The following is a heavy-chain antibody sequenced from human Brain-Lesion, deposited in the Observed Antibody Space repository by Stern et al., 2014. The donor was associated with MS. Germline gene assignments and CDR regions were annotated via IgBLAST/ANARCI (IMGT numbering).Heavy chain of an antibody. Sequence: EMQLVESGGGLVQPGGSLRLACAASGFSFSNYAMTWVRQAPGKGLEWVSGISASGGSTYHADYVKGRFTIFRDNSKNTVYLRMNGLRGEDTAVYYCASRTRYYGMDVWGQGTTVTVSS. CDR1: GFSFSNYA. CDR3: ASRTRYYGMDV. CDR2: ISASGGST. V-gene: IGHV3-23*04. J-gene: IGHJ6*02. D-gene: IGHD1-14*01.